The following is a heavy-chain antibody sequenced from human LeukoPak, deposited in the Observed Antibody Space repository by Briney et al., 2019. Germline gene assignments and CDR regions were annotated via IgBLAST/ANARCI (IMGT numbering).Heavy chain of an antibody. J-gene: IGHJ4*02. Sequence: GGSLRLSCAASGFTFSTYAMHWVRQAPGKGLEWVAVMSYDGSNKYYADSVKGRFTISRDNAKNSLYLQMNSLRAEDTAVYYCASYGGNFRRNFLDYWGQGTLVTVSS. CDR2: MSYDGSNK. D-gene: IGHD4-23*01. CDR3: ASYGGNFRRNFLDY. CDR1: GFTFSTYA. V-gene: IGHV3-30-3*01.